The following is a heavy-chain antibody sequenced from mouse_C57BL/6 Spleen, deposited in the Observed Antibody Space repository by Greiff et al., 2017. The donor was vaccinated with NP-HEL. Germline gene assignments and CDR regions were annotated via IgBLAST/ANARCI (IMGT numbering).Heavy chain of an antibody. CDR3: ARGGITTVVATDFDY. Sequence: QVQLQQSGAELVRPGTSVKLSCKASGYTFTSYWMHWVKLRPGQGLEWIGVIDPSDSYTNYNQKFKGKATLTVDTSSSTAYMQLSSLTSEDSAVYYFARGGITTVVATDFDYWGQGTTLTVSS. J-gene: IGHJ2*01. D-gene: IGHD1-1*01. CDR2: IDPSDSYT. V-gene: IGHV1-59*01. CDR1: GYTFTSYW.